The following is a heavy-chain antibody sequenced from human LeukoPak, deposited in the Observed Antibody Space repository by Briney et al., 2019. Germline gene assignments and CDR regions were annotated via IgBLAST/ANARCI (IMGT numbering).Heavy chain of an antibody. CDR1: GGSLSSYY. CDR2: IYYRGRT. J-gene: IGHJ1*01. Sequence: SETLSLTCIVSGGSLSSYYWSWIRQPPGKGLEWIGYIYYRGRTKYNPSLQSRVTISVDTSRNQFSLRLSSVTAADTAVYYCARQSDDLGYFQHWGQGTLVTVSS. D-gene: IGHD3-16*01. V-gene: IGHV4-59*08. CDR3: ARQSDDLGYFQH.